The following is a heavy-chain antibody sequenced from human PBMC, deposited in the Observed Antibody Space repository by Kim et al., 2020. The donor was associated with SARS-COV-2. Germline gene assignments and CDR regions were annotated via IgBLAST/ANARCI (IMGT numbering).Heavy chain of an antibody. J-gene: IGHJ6*02. V-gene: IGHV4-31*03. CDR3: ARGSIFGVVIDYYYYYGMDV. Sequence: SETLSLTCTVSGRSISSGGYYWSWIRQHPGKGLEWIGYIYYSGSTYYNPSLKSRVTISVDTSKNQFSLKLSSVTAADTAVYYCARGSIFGVVIDYYYYYGMDVWGQGTTVTVSS. D-gene: IGHD3-3*01. CDR2: IYYSGST. CDR1: GRSISSGGYY.